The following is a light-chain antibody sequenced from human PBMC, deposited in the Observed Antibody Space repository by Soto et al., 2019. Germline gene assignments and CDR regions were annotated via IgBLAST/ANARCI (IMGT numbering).Light chain of an antibody. V-gene: IGKV3-20*01. J-gene: IGKJ2*01. CDR1: QSISSSF. CDR2: GAS. Sequence: DIVMTQSPGTLSLSLGERATLSCRASQSISSSFLAWYQQKPGQPPRLLIYGASSMATGIPARFSGSGSGTDFTLTISRLEPEDFAAYYCQQYGGSPPYTFGQGTKLEIK. CDR3: QQYGGSPPYT.